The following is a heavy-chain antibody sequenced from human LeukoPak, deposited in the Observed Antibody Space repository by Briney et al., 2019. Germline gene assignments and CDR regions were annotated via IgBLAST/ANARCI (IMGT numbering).Heavy chain of an antibody. Sequence: GASVKVSCKASGYTFNSYGISWVRQAPRQGLEWMGWISAYRGNTNYAQKFQGRVTMTTDTSTSTAYMELRSLRSDDTAVYYCARDREGSSSWDYWGQGTLVTVSS. V-gene: IGHV1-18*01. D-gene: IGHD6-13*01. CDR2: ISAYRGNT. J-gene: IGHJ4*02. CDR1: GYTFNSYG. CDR3: ARDREGSSSWDY.